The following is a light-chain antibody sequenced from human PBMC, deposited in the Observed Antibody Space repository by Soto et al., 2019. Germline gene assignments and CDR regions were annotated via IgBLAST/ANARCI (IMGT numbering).Light chain of an antibody. CDR1: QSPVTSDGNTY. CDR2: KIS. Sequence: DVVMTQSPLSLSVIPGQPASISCRSSQSPVTSDGNTYLNWFHQRPGQSPRSLIYKISNRDSGVPDKLIGSASRPEFTLKSSRVEAEHVGIYYCMQGPNWPYTFGQGTKLEI. J-gene: IGKJ2*01. V-gene: IGKV2-30*01. CDR3: MQGPNWPYT.